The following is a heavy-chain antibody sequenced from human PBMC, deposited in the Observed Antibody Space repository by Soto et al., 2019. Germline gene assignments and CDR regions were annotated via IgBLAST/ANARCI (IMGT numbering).Heavy chain of an antibody. CDR2: INAGNGNT. CDR3: GREGVPVVVSAFDI. CDR1: GYTFTSYA. V-gene: IGHV1-3*01. Sequence: ASVKVSCKASGYTFTSYAMHWVRQAPGQRLEWMGWINAGNGNTKYSQKFQGRVTITRDTSASTAYMELSSLRSEDTAVYYCGREGVPVVVSAFDIWGQGTMVTVSS. J-gene: IGHJ3*02. D-gene: IGHD2-2*01.